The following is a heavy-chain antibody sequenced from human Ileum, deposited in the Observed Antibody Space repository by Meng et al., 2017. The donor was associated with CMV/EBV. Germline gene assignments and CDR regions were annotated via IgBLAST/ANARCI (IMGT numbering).Heavy chain of an antibody. CDR1: GGSISSGGYY. D-gene: IGHD4-11*01. V-gene: IGHV4-31*02. J-gene: IGHJ5*02. CDR2: ISYSGGT. CDR3: ARDFGNYGGNWFDP. Sequence: SGGSISSGGYYGSWIRHHPGKGLEWIGYISYSGGTYYNPSLKSRVTMSIDTSKNQFSLNLNSVTAADTAVYYCARDFGNYGGNWFDPWGQGTLVTVSS.